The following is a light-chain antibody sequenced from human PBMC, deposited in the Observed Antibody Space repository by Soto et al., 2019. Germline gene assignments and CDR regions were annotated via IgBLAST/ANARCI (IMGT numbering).Light chain of an antibody. CDR3: QQYGSPWT. CDR2: DAS. CDR1: QSVTTY. Sequence: EVVLTQSPATLSLSPGERATLSCRASQSVTTYLAWYQQKPGQAPRLLIYDASTRATGIPARFNGSGSGTDFTLTISRLEPEDFAVYYCQQYGSPWTFGQGTKVDIK. J-gene: IGKJ1*01. V-gene: IGKV3-11*01.